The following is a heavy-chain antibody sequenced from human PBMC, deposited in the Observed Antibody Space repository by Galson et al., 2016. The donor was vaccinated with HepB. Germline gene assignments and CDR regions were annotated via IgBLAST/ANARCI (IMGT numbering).Heavy chain of an antibody. CDR3: AHTGGSNWYNWYFDL. Sequence: PALVKPTQTLTLTCTFSGFSLRTRGLGVAWIRQPPGKALEWLGLIYWNDDKHYTPSLKSRLTITKDTSKNHILLTLTNMDPVDPGTYFCAHTGGSNWYNWYFDLWGRGTLVTVSS. V-gene: IGHV2-5*01. D-gene: IGHD6-13*01. CDR2: IYWNDDK. CDR1: GFSLRTRGLG. J-gene: IGHJ2*01.